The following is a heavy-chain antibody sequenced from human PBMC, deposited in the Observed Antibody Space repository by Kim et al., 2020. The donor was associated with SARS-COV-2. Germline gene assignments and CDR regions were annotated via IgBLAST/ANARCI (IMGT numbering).Heavy chain of an antibody. J-gene: IGHJ6*02. D-gene: IGHD6-19*01. V-gene: IGHV3-33*05. CDR1: GFTFSSYG. CDR2: ISYDGSNK. CDR3: ARDVVISSGSGMDV. Sequence: GGSLRLSCAASGFTFSSYGMHWVRQAPGKGLEWVAVISYDGSNKYYADSVKGRFTISRDNSKNTLYLQMNSLRAEDTAVYYCARDVVISSGSGMDVWGQGTTVTVSS.